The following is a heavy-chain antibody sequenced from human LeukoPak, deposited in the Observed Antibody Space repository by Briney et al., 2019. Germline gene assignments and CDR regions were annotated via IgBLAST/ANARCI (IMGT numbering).Heavy chain of an antibody. Sequence: GESLKISCKGSGYSFTSYWIGWVRQMPGKGLEWMGIIYPGDSDTRYSPSFQGQVTISADKSSSTAYLQWSSLKASDTAMYYCASRTTVATGAFDIWGQGTMVTVSS. V-gene: IGHV5-51*01. D-gene: IGHD4-23*01. CDR1: GYSFTSYW. J-gene: IGHJ3*02. CDR3: ASRTTVATGAFDI. CDR2: IYPGDSDT.